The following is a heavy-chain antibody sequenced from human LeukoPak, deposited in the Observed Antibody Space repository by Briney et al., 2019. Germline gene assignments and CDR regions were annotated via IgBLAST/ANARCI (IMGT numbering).Heavy chain of an antibody. CDR3: ARDREGYSSGWYFRFYYYYYGMDV. CDR1: GYTFTSYG. J-gene: IGHJ6*02. D-gene: IGHD6-19*01. V-gene: IGHV1-18*01. Sequence: ASVTVSCTASGYTFTSYGISWVRQAPGQGLEWMGLISAYNGNTNYAQKLQGRVTMTTDTSTSTAYMELRSLRSDDTAVYYCARDREGYSSGWYFRFYYYYYGMDVWGQGTTVTVSS. CDR2: ISAYNGNT.